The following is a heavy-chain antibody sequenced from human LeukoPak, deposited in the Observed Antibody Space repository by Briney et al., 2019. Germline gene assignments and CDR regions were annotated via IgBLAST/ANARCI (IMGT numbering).Heavy chain of an antibody. V-gene: IGHV3-66*01. D-gene: IGHD3-10*01. CDR2: IYSGGGT. J-gene: IGHJ4*02. CDR1: GFTVSSNY. Sequence: PGGSLRLSCAASGFTVSSNYMSWVRQAPGKGLEWVSVIYSGGGTYYADSVKGRFTISRDNSKNTVYLQMNSLRAEDTAVYYCARASFWFDYRGYYFDYWGQGTLVTVSS. CDR3: ARASFWFDYRGYYFDY.